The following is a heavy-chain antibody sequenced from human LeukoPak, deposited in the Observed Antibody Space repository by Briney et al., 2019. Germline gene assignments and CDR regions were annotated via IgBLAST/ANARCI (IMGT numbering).Heavy chain of an antibody. D-gene: IGHD2-21*02. CDR3: AKPLSPVVTAPFDY. Sequence: GRSLRLSCAASGFTFSSYGMHWVRQAPGKGLEWVAVISYDGSNKYYADSVKGRFTISRDNSKNTLYLQMNSLRAEDTAVYYCAKPLSPVVTAPFDYWGQGTLVTVSS. CDR1: GFTFSSYG. J-gene: IGHJ4*02. V-gene: IGHV3-30*18. CDR2: ISYDGSNK.